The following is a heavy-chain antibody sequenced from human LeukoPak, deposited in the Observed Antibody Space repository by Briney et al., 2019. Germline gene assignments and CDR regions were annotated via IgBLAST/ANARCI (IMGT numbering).Heavy chain of an antibody. D-gene: IGHD3-3*01. Sequence: SETLSLTCAVYGGSFSGYYWSWIRQPPGKGLEWIGEINHSGSTNYNPSLKSRVTISVDTSKNQFSLKLRSVTAADTAVYYCAREGYDFWSGYYNTGENWFDPWGQGTLVTVSS. CDR1: GGSFSGYY. CDR3: AREGYDFWSGYYNTGENWFDP. J-gene: IGHJ5*02. CDR2: INHSGST. V-gene: IGHV4-34*01.